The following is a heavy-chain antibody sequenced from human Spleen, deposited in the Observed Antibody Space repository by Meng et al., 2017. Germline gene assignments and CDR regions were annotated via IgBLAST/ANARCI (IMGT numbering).Heavy chain of an antibody. CDR3: AKDRGSSGWSETGWYGMDV. V-gene: IGHV3-23*01. D-gene: IGHD6-19*01. Sequence: GESLKISCAASGFTFSSYAMSWVRQAPGKGLEWVSAISGSGGSTYYADSVKGRFTISRDNSKNTLYLQMNSLRAEDTAVYYCAKDRGSSGWSETGWYGMDVWGQGTTVTVSS. CDR2: ISGSGGST. J-gene: IGHJ6*02. CDR1: GFTFSSYA.